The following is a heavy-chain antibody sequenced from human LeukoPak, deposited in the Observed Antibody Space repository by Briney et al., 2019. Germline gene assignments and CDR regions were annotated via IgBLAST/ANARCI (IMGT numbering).Heavy chain of an antibody. Sequence: PSETLSLTCTVSGDSISSGGYYWSWIRQHPGKGLEWIGYIYYSGSTYYNPSLKSRVTISVDTSKNQFSLKLSSVTAADTAVYYCARGVYVWGSYRPLNAFDIWGQGTMVTVSS. J-gene: IGHJ3*02. CDR3: ARGVYVWGSYRPLNAFDI. CDR1: GDSISSGGYY. D-gene: IGHD3-16*02. V-gene: IGHV4-31*03. CDR2: IYYSGST.